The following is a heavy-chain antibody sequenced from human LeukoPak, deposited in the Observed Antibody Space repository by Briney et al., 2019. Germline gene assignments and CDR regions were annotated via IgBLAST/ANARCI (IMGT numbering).Heavy chain of an antibody. CDR3: ARASHGWYFDL. CDR2: IFYSGST. D-gene: IGHD6-6*01. V-gene: IGHV4-59*08. Sequence: SETLSLTCTVSGGSISSYCWSWIRQPPGKGLEWIGYIFYSGSTNYNPSLKSRVTISVDTSKNQFSLKLSSVTAADTAVYFCARASHGWYFDLWGRGTLVTVSS. J-gene: IGHJ2*01. CDR1: GGSISSYC.